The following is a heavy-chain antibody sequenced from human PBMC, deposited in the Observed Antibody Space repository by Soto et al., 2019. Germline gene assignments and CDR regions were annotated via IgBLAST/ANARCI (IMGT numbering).Heavy chain of an antibody. V-gene: IGHV3-74*01. J-gene: IGHJ3*02. Sequence: EVQLVESGGGLVQPGGSLRLSCGASGFTFSSYWMHWVRQAPGKGLVWVSRINGDGSRTNYADSVKGRFTISRDNAKNTLYLQMSSLRAEEPAVYYCARGVRGAYGLDIWGEGTMVTVSS. CDR3: ARGVRGAYGLDI. D-gene: IGHD2-21*01. CDR1: GFTFSSYW. CDR2: INGDGSRT.